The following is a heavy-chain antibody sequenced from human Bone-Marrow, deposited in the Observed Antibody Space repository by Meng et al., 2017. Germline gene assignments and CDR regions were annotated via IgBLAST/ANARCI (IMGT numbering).Heavy chain of an antibody. J-gene: IGHJ5*02. CDR2: IYTSGST. D-gene: IGHD2-15*01. V-gene: IGHV4-61*02. CDR3: ARGVRRYCSGGSCLYNWFDP. CDR1: GDSISSGSYY. Sequence: LRLSCTVSGDSISSGSYYWSWIRQPAGKGLEWIGRIYTSGSTNYNPSLKSRVTISVDTSKNQFSLKLSSVTAADTAVYYCARGVRRYCSGGSCLYNWFDPWGQGTLVTVSS.